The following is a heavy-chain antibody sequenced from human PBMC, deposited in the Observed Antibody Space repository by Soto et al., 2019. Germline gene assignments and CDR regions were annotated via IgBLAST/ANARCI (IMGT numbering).Heavy chain of an antibody. V-gene: IGHV1-69*13. J-gene: IGHJ4*02. D-gene: IGHD2-15*01. CDR2: IIPIFGTA. Sequence: SVKVSCKASGGTFSSYAISWVRQAPGQGLEWMGGIIPIFGTANYAQKFQGRVTITADESTNTAYMELSSLRSEDTAVYYCARLYCSGGSCYSPFDYWGQGTLVTVSS. CDR1: GGTFSSYA. CDR3: ARLYCSGGSCYSPFDY.